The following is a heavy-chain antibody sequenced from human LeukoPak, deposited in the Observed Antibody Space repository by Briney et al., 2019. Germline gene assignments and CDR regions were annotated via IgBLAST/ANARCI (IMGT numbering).Heavy chain of an antibody. Sequence: GGSLRLSCAASGFTFSSYGMNWVRQAPGKGLEWVAVISYDGSNKYYADSVKGRFTISRDNSKNTLYLQMNSLRAEDTAVYYCAKDSMAFGYWGQGTLVTVSS. CDR2: ISYDGSNK. D-gene: IGHD2/OR15-2a*01. V-gene: IGHV3-30*18. J-gene: IGHJ4*02. CDR1: GFTFSSYG. CDR3: AKDSMAFGY.